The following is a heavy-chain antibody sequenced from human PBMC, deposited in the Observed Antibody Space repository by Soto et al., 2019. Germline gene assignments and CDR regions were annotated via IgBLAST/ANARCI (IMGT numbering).Heavy chain of an antibody. J-gene: IGHJ6*02. V-gene: IGHV4-59*01. Sequence: SETLSLTCTVSGGSISSYYWSWIRQPPGKGLEWIGYIYYSGSTNYNPSLKSRVTISVDTSKNQFSLKLSSVTAADTAVYYCAREWRDGYNYYYYGMDVWGQGTTVTVSS. CDR1: GGSISSYY. CDR2: IYYSGST. D-gene: IGHD5-12*01. CDR3: AREWRDGYNYYYYGMDV.